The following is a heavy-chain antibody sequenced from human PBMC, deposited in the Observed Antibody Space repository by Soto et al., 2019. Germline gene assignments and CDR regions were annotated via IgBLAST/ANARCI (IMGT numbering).Heavy chain of an antibody. D-gene: IGHD1-1*01. CDR2: IKQDGSEK. CDR3: ARDRIGWNRRLDY. CDR1: GFTFSSYW. Sequence: GGSLRLSCAASGFTFSSYWMSWVRQAPGKGLEWVANIKQDGSEKYYVDSVKGRFTISRDNAKNSLYLQMNSLRAEDTAVYYCARDRIGWNRRLDYWGQGTLVTVSS. J-gene: IGHJ4*02. V-gene: IGHV3-7*01.